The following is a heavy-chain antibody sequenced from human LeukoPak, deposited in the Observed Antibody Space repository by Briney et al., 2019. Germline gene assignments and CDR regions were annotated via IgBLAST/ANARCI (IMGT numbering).Heavy chain of an antibody. CDR2: ISISGGST. D-gene: IGHD3-10*01. J-gene: IGHJ5*02. CDR3: AKEDYYGSVNWFDP. Sequence: GGSLRLSCAASGFTFSSYAMSWVRQAPGKGLEWLSGISISGGSTSYADSVKGRFTISRDNSKNTLYLQMNSLRAEDTAVYYCAKEDYYGSVNWFDPWGQGTLVTVSS. V-gene: IGHV3-23*01. CDR1: GFTFSSYA.